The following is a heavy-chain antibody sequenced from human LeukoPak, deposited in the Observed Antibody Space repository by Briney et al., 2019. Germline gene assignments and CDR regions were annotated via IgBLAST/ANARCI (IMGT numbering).Heavy chain of an antibody. D-gene: IGHD6-19*01. J-gene: IGHJ4*02. CDR1: EFIFSSYA. CDR3: AAAVAGTELDY. V-gene: IGHV3-23*01. CDR2: MSGSGGST. Sequence: GGSLRLSCAASEFIFSSYAMNWVRQAPGKGLEWVSAMSGSGGSTYYADSVKGRFTISRDNSKNTLYLQMNSLRAEDTAVYYCAAAVAGTELDYWGQGTLVTVSS.